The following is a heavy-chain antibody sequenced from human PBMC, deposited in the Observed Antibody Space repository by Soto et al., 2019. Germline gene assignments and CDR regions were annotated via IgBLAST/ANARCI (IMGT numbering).Heavy chain of an antibody. CDR2: IDAGNGNT. J-gene: IGHJ4*02. Sequence: QVQLVQSGAEVKKPGASVKVSCKASGYTFTRNAIHWVRQAPGQRLEWIGKIDAGNGNTKYSQKFQGRVTITRDTSASAAYMELSTLGSEDTSIYYCARSEPDYSTFDYWGQGTLVTVSS. V-gene: IGHV1-3*01. D-gene: IGHD3-9*01. CDR1: GYTFTRNA. CDR3: ARSEPDYSTFDY.